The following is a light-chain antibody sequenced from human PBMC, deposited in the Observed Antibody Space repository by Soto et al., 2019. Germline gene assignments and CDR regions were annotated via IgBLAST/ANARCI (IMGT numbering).Light chain of an antibody. CDR2: TAS. CDR3: QQYGSYSPWT. J-gene: IGKJ1*01. CDR1: QSIGSW. V-gene: IGKV1-5*03. Sequence: DLQMTQSPSTLSASVGDRVTITCRASQSIGSWLAWYQQKPGKAPKLLIYTASSLESGVPSRFSGSGSGTEFTLTISSLQPDDFASYYCQQYGSYSPWTFGQGTKVEI.